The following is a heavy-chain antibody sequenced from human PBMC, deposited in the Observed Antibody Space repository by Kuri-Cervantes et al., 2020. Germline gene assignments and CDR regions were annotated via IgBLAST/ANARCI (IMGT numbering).Heavy chain of an antibody. CDR1: GFSLNTFGMR. V-gene: IGHV2-26*01. J-gene: IGHJ5*02. Sequence: SGPTLVKPTQTLTLTCSFSGFSLNTFGMRVNWIRQPPGKALEWLAHIFSNDEKSYSTSLKSRLTISKDTSKSQVVLTMTNMDPVDTATYYCARIPTYCSGGSCYYNWFDPWGQGTLVTVSS. CDR3: ARIPTYCSGGSCYYNWFDP. CDR2: IFSNDEK. D-gene: IGHD2-15*01.